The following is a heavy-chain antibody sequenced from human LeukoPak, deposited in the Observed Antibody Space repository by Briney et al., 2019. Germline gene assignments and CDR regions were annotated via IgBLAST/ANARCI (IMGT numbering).Heavy chain of an antibody. J-gene: IGHJ4*02. D-gene: IGHD5-12*01. CDR1: GGSISTYY. V-gene: IGHV4-59*01. Sequence: SETLSLTCTVSGGSISTYYWTWIRPPPGKGLEWIGYIYHSGSTNYNPSLKSRVTISVDTSQNQFSLKLSSVTAADTAVYYCARDGYSGSDALWGQGTLVTVSS. CDR3: ARDGYSGSDAL. CDR2: IYHSGST.